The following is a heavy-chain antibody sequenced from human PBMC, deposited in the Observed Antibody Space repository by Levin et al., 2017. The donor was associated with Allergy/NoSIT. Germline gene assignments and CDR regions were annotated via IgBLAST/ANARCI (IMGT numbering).Heavy chain of an antibody. Sequence: GGSLRLSCAASGFTFSSYGMHWVRQAPGKGLEWVAVISYDGSNKYYADSVKGRFTISRDNSKNTLYLQMNSLRAEDTAVYYCAKDGYDIPPHPVYYDYYMDVWGKGTTVTVSS. D-gene: IGHD3-9*01. CDR1: GFTFSSYG. V-gene: IGHV3-30*18. CDR2: ISYDGSNK. CDR3: AKDGYDIPPHPVYYDYYMDV. J-gene: IGHJ6*03.